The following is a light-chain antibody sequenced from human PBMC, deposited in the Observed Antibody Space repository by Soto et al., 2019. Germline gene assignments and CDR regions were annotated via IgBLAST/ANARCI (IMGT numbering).Light chain of an antibody. CDR1: QSLVDPDANTD. V-gene: IGKV2-30*01. Sequence: DVVLTQSPLSLSVSLGQPPSIPSRFIQSLVDPDANTDLNWLQLRPGQSPRRLIYKASDRDSGVPDRFSGSGSGTEFTLTISRVEAEDVGIYYCMQATHWPRTFGQGTKVEIK. CDR2: KAS. CDR3: MQATHWPRT. J-gene: IGKJ1*01.